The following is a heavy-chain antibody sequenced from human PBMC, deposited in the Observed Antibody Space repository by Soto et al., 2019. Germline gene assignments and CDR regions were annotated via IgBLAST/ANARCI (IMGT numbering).Heavy chain of an antibody. CDR1: GFAISRGYY. CDR2: IYPSVSS. Sequence: SETLSLTCSVSGFAISRGYYWSWVRQPPGKGLEWIGSIYPSVSSYHNPSLATRLRLSIDTSKNQFTLNLTSVTAADTALHFCAREKVGTTFFDNWGQGIQVTVSS. CDR3: AREKVGTTFFDN. J-gene: IGHJ4*02. D-gene: IGHD1-1*01. V-gene: IGHV4-38-2*02.